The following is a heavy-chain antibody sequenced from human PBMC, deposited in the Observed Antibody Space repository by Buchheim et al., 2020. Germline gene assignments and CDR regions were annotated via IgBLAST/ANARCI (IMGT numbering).Heavy chain of an antibody. V-gene: IGHV3-11*01. CDR3: ASSGWSYYYYWYGMDV. CDR1: GFTFSNYY. J-gene: IGHJ6*02. D-gene: IGHD6-19*01. CDR2: ISYSGHTM. Sequence: QVQLVESGGGLVKPGGSLRLSCAASGFTFSNYYMSWIRQAPGKGLEWVSYISYSGHTMYYADSVKGRFTISRDNANNSLYLKMNSLRTEDTAVYYCASSGWSYYYYWYGMDVWGQGTT.